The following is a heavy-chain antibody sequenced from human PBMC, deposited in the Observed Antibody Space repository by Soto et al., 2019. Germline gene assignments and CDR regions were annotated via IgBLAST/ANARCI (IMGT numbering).Heavy chain of an antibody. V-gene: IGHV5-10-1*01. CDR3: ARVVVYYHILTGYYNPGPFDY. CDR1: GYSFTSYW. Sequence: GESLKISCKGSGYSFTSYWNSWARQMPGKGLEWMGRIDPSDSYTNYSPSFQGHFTISADKSIRTAYLQGSSLKASDTAMYYCARVVVYYHILTGYYNPGPFDYLGQGTLVTASS. CDR2: IDPSDSYT. J-gene: IGHJ4*02. D-gene: IGHD3-9*01.